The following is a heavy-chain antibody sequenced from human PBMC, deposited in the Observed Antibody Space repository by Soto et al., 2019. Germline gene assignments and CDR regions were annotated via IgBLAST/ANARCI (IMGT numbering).Heavy chain of an antibody. CDR3: AKDSRYSDYVRAFDI. CDR2: ISGRGYAT. V-gene: IGHV3-23*01. J-gene: IGHJ3*02. CDR1: GFTFSSYA. Sequence: QLLESGGGLVQPGVSLRLSCAASGFTFSSYAMTWVRQAPGKGLEWVSSISGRGYATYYADSVKGRFTISRDHSKNTLYLQLNSLRAEDTAVYYCAKDSRYSDYVRAFDIWGQGTMVTVSS. D-gene: IGHD5-12*01.